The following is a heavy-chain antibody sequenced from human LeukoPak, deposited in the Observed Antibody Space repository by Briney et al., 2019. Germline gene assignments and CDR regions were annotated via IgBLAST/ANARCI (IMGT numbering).Heavy chain of an antibody. CDR2: IIPIFGTA. D-gene: IGHD2-21*01. J-gene: IGHJ4*02. CDR1: GGTFSSYA. Sequence: SVKVSCKASGGTFSSYAISWVRQAPGQGPEWMGGIIPIFGTANYAQKFQGRVTITADKSTSTAYMELRSLRSDDTAVYYCARVKSYSYFDYWGQGTLVTVSS. CDR3: ARVKSYSYFDY. V-gene: IGHV1-69*06.